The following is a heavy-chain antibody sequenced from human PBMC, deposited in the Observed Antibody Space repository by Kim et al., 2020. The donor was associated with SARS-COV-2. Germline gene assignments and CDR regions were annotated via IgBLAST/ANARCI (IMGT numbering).Heavy chain of an antibody. CDR2: IYYSGIT. V-gene: IGHV4-31*03. J-gene: IGHJ6*02. CDR1: GGSISSGAYY. CDR3: ARGISEYYYAMDV. D-gene: IGHD6-25*01. Sequence: SETLSLTCTVSGGSISSGAYYWTWIRQHPGKGLEWIGYIYYSGITYYNRSLKSRLTISIDTSKKQFSLNLNSVTAADTAVYYCARGISEYYYAMDVWGQGTTVTVSS.